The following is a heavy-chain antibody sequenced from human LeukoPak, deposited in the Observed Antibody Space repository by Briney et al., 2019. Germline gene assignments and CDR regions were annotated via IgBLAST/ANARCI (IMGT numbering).Heavy chain of an antibody. Sequence: SETLSLTCTVSGGSFGSYYWSWFRQPPGKGLEWFGYINHSGSTNYTPSLKSRVTISVDTSKNQFSLKLSTVSAADTAVYYCARVFGAYYSRGFDHWGQGTLVTVSS. D-gene: IGHD3-22*01. V-gene: IGHV4-59*01. J-gene: IGHJ4*02. CDR1: GGSFGSYY. CDR2: INHSGST. CDR3: ARVFGAYYSRGFDH.